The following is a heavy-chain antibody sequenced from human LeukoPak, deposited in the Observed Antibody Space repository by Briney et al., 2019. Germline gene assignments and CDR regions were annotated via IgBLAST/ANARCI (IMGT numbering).Heavy chain of an antibody. CDR1: GFIFSDYY. V-gene: IGHV3-11*01. CDR3: ARYSYGSFSWFDP. J-gene: IGHJ5*02. Sequence: PGGSLRLSCAASGFIFSDYYMSWIRQAPGKGLEWVSYISSSGSTIYYADSVKGRFTISRDNAKNSLYLQMNSLRAEDTAVYYCARYSYGSFSWFDPWGQGTLVTVSS. CDR2: ISSSGSTI. D-gene: IGHD5-18*01.